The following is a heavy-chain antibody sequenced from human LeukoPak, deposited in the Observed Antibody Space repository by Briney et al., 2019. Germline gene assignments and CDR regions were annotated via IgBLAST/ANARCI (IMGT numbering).Heavy chain of an antibody. J-gene: IGHJ4*02. CDR1: GFTFSDYA. D-gene: IGHD5-24*01. Sequence: SGGSLRLSCTASGFTFSDYAMSWVRQAPGKGLEWVSGISGSGGSIRYADSVKGRFIISRDNSKNTLYLQMNSLRAEDTAVYYCAKGGDGYNYYFDCWGQETLVTVSS. CDR3: AKGGDGYNYYFDC. CDR2: ISGSGGSI. V-gene: IGHV3-23*01.